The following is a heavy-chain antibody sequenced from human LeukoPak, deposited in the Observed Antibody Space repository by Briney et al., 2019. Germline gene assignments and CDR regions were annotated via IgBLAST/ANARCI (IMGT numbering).Heavy chain of an antibody. CDR2: IYYSGST. CDR3: ARDTTSSGWYANWFDP. CDR1: GGSISSSSYY. Sequence: SETLSLTCTVSGGSISSSSYYWGWIRQPPGKGLEWIGSIYYSGSTYYNPSLKSRVTISVDTSKNQFSLKLSSVTAADTAVYYCARDTTSSGWYANWFDPWGQGTLVTVSS. V-gene: IGHV4-39*07. D-gene: IGHD6-19*01. J-gene: IGHJ5*02.